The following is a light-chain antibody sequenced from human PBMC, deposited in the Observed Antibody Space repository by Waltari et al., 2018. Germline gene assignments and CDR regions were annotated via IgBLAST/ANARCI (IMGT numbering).Light chain of an antibody. CDR2: EVS. Sequence: QSALTQPASVSGSPGQSITISCTGTSSDVGAYNFVSWYQQHPGKAPHLIIYEVSERPPGVSNRFSGSKSDNTASLTISGLQAEDEADYYCSSYTTSTAPGVFGAGTKVTAL. J-gene: IGLJ1*01. V-gene: IGLV2-14*01. CDR3: SSYTTSTAPGV. CDR1: SSDVGAYNF.